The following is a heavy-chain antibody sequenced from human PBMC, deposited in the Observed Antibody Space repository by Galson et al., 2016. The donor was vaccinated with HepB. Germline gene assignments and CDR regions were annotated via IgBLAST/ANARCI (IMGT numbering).Heavy chain of an antibody. V-gene: IGHV3-74*01. D-gene: IGHD5-18*01. CDR1: GFTFSSYW. CDR2: ISTDGRTA. J-gene: IGHJ4*02. CDR3: GAFRGDSSGYGEY. Sequence: SLRLSCAASGFTFSSYWMHWIRQAPGKGLVWVSRISTDGRTANQADSVKGRFTISRANARNTVYLQMNSLTAEDTAVYYCGAFRGDSSGYGEYWSQGTLVTVSS.